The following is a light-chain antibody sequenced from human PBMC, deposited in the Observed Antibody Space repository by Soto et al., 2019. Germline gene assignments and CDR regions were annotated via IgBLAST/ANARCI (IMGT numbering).Light chain of an antibody. CDR3: QSYGITDHV. J-gene: IGLJ2*01. Sequence: NFMLTQPHSVSGSPGKTVTISCTRSSGSIASNYVQWYQQRPGSAPTTVIYEDNQRPAGVPDRFSGSIDSSSPSAALTSSELKTEDESDYYWQSYGITDHVLCGGTKLTVL. CDR2: EDN. V-gene: IGLV6-57*04. CDR1: SGSIASNY.